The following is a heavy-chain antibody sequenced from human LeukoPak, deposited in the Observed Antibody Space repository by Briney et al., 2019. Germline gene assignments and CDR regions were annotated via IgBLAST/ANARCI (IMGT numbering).Heavy chain of an antibody. CDR2: IYHSGST. Sequence: SQTLSLTCTVSGGSISSGGYYWSWIRQPPGKGLEWIGYIYHSGSTYYNPSLKSRVTISVDRSKNQFSLKLSSVTAADTAVYYCARRALDSSGYVAFDIWGQGAMVTVSS. V-gene: IGHV4-30-2*01. D-gene: IGHD3-22*01. J-gene: IGHJ3*02. CDR1: GGSISSGGYY. CDR3: ARRALDSSGYVAFDI.